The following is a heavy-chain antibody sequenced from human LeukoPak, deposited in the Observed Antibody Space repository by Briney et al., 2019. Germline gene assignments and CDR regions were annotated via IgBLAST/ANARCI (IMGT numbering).Heavy chain of an antibody. D-gene: IGHD2-15*01. CDR2: ISAYNGNT. V-gene: IGHV1-18*01. J-gene: IGHJ4*02. CDR3: ARAGYCSGGSCYSSPFDY. Sequence: ASVKVSCKASGYTFTSYGISWVRQAPGQGLEWMGWISAYNGNTNYAQKLQGRVTMTTDTSTSTAYVELRSLRSDDTAVYYCARAGYCSGGSCYSSPFDYWGQGTLVTVSS. CDR1: GYTFTSYG.